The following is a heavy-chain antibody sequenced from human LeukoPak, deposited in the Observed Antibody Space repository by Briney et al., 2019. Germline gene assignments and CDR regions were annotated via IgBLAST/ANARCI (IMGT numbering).Heavy chain of an antibody. CDR1: GFTFSSYG. CDR2: ISYDGSNK. J-gene: IGHJ4*02. V-gene: IGHV3-30*18. D-gene: IGHD5-18*01. Sequence: GASLRLSCAASGFTFSSYGMHWVRQAPGKGLEWVAVISYDGSNKYYADSVKGRFTISRDNSKNTLYLQMNSLRAEDTAVYYCAKEEQYSYAIWGQGTLVTVSS. CDR3: AKEEQYSYAI.